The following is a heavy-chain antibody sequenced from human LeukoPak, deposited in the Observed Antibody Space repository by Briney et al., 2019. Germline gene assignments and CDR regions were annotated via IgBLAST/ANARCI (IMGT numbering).Heavy chain of an antibody. CDR1: GYTFTSYD. V-gene: IGHV1-8*01. J-gene: IGHJ5*02. D-gene: IGHD2-21*02. CDR2: MNPNSGNT. Sequence: ASVKVPCKASGYTFTSYDINWVRQATGQGLEWMGWMNPNSGNTGYAQKFQGRVTMTRNTSISTAYMELSSLRSEDTAVYYCARTAYCGGDCYSDWFDPWGQGTLVTVSS. CDR3: ARTAYCGGDCYSDWFDP.